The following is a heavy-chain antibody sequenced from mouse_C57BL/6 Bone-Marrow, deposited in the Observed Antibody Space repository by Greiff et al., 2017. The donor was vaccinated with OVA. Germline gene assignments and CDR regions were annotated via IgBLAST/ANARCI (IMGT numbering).Heavy chain of an antibody. D-gene: IGHD1-1*01. CDR1: GYTFTSYW. J-gene: IGHJ2*01. CDR3: AIDYGSIPYYFDY. CDR2: IYPSDSDT. Sequence: QVQLQQPGAELVRPGSSVKLSCKASGYTFTSYWMDWVKQRPGQGLDWIGNIYPSDSDTHYNQKFTDKATLTVDKSSSTAYMQLSSRTSEDSAVYYCAIDYGSIPYYFDYWGQGTTLTVSS. V-gene: IGHV1-61*01.